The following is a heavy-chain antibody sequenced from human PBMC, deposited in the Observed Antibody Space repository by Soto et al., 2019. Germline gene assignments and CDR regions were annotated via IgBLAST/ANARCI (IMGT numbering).Heavy chain of an antibody. CDR3: ARDLAAGDY. V-gene: IGHV1-46*01. J-gene: IGHJ4*02. CDR1: GYTFTHYY. D-gene: IGHD6-13*01. Sequence: QVQLVQSGAEVKKPGASVKLSCRTSGYTFTHYYIHWVRQAPGQGLEWLAIINPASGTTNYAQDFQGRVTLTTDTSTTTVYMELRGLRAEDTAIFYCARDLAAGDYWGQGTLVTVSS. CDR2: INPASGTT.